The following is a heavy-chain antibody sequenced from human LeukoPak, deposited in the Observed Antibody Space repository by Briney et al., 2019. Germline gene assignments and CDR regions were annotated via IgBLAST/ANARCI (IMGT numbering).Heavy chain of an antibody. CDR1: GYTLTSYG. CDR3: ARAPNSGGTWFDP. D-gene: IGHD1-1*01. V-gene: IGHV1-18*01. J-gene: IGHJ5*02. Sequence: ASVKVSCKASGYTLTSYGISWVRQAPGQGPEWMGWINAGNGNTKYSQKFQGRVTITRDTSASTAYMELSSLRSEDTAVYYCARAPNSGGTWFDPWGQGTLVTVSS. CDR2: INAGNGNT.